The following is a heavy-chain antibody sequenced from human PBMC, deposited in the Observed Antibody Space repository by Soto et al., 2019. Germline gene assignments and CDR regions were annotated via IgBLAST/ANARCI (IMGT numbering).Heavy chain of an antibody. V-gene: IGHV4-38-2*02. CDR2: IYHSGST. CDR3: ARDVYYDFWSAKYYFDY. D-gene: IGHD3-3*01. CDR1: GYSISSGYY. Sequence: SETLSLTCAVSGYSISSGYYWGWIRHPPGKGLEWIGSIYHSGSTYYNPSLKSRVTISVDTSENQFSLKLSSVTAADTAVYYCARDVYYDFWSAKYYFDYWGQGTLVTVSS. J-gene: IGHJ4*02.